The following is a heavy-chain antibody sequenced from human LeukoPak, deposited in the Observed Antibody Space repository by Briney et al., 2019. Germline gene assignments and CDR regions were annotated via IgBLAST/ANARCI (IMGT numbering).Heavy chain of an antibody. CDR2: IRYDGSNK. CDR1: GFTFSSYG. D-gene: IGHD3-16*02. Sequence: GGSLRLSCAASGFTFSSYGMHWVRQAPGKGLEWVAFIRYDGSNKYYADSVKGRFTISRDNSKNTLYLQMNSLRAEDTAVYYCGKPKRLGLRLGELSAFDYWGQGTLVTVSS. J-gene: IGHJ4*02. CDR3: GKPKRLGLRLGELSAFDY. V-gene: IGHV3-30*02.